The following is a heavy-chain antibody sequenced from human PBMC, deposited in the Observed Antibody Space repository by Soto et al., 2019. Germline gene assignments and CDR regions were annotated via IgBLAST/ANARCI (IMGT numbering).Heavy chain of an antibody. CDR3: AREHAYYDFWSGYYTYYYYGMDV. V-gene: IGHV4-61*01. Sequence: SETLSLTCTVSGGSVSSGRYYWSWGRQPPGKGLEWIGYIYYSGSTNYNPSLKSRVTISVDTSKNQFSLKLSSVTAADTAVYYCAREHAYYDFWSGYYTYYYYGMDVWGQGTTVTVSS. J-gene: IGHJ6*02. D-gene: IGHD3-3*01. CDR2: IYYSGST. CDR1: GGSVSSGRYY.